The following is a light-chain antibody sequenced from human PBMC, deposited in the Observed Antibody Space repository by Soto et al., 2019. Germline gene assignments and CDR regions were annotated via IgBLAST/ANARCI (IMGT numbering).Light chain of an antibody. CDR1: QTIKNY. V-gene: IGKV1-5*03. CDR3: QQYNSYSS. Sequence: DIQMTQSSSTLSAPVGDRVTITCRASQTIKNYLAWYQQKPGKAPNLLIYTASSLKSGVPSRFSGSGSGTEFTLTISSLQPDDFATYYCQQYNSYSSFGQGTKVDIK. CDR2: TAS. J-gene: IGKJ1*01.